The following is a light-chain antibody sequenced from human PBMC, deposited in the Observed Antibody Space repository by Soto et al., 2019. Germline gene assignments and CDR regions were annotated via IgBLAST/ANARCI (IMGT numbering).Light chain of an antibody. J-gene: IGLJ2*01. Sequence: QPVLTQPPSVSGAPGQRVTISCTGSSSNIGAGYDVHWYQQVPGTAPKLLIYDRYNRPSGVPDRFSDSKSGTSASLTITGLQAEDEAVYYCQSYDSSLNVVFGGGTKLTFL. CDR1: SSNIGAGYD. CDR2: DRY. V-gene: IGLV1-40*01. CDR3: QSYDSSLNVV.